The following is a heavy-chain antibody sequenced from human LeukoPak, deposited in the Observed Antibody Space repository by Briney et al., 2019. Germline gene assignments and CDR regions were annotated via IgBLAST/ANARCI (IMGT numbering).Heavy chain of an antibody. J-gene: IGHJ4*02. Sequence: GGSLRLSCAASGFTLSNYGMSWVRQAPGKGLEWVSYITISGGTYYADSVKGRFTISRDSAKNSLSLQMNSLGAEDTAVYYCAKGMPDMAYLDCWGQGTLVTVSS. CDR1: GFTLSNYG. CDR3: AKGMPDMAYLDC. V-gene: IGHV3-48*01. D-gene: IGHD5-18*01. CDR2: ITISGGT.